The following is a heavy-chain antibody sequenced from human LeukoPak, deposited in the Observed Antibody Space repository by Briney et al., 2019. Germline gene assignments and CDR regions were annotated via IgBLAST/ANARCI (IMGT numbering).Heavy chain of an antibody. V-gene: IGHV4-4*07. D-gene: IGHD3-3*01. Sequence: SETLSLTCTVSGGSISNYYWSWIRQPAGKGLEWIGRIYATGSTNYSPSLKSRVTMSVDTSKNQFSLKLSSVTAADTAVYYCAQSYYDFWSGPIGFWGQGTLVSVSS. J-gene: IGHJ4*02. CDR3: AQSYYDFWSGPIGF. CDR2: IYATGST. CDR1: GGSISNYY.